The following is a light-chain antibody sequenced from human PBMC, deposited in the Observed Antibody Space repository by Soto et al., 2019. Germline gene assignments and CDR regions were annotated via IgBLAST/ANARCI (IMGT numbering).Light chain of an antibody. CDR2: GAS. CDR1: QSGSSSY. CDR3: QPDGSSPRP. J-gene: IGKJ1*01. V-gene: IGKV3-20*01. Sequence: IVLTQSPGTLSLSPGERATLSCRASQSGSSSYLAWYQQKPGQAPRLLIYGASSRATGIPDRFSGSGSGTDFTLTISRLEPEDFAVYYCQPDGSSPRPFGQGTNVEIK.